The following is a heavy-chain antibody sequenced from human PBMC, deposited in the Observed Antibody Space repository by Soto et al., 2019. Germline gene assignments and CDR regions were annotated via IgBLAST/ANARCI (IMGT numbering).Heavy chain of an antibody. CDR2: ISYDGNNK. J-gene: IGHJ6*02. Sequence: AGGSLRLSCAASGFTFSSYGMHWVRQAPGKGLEWVAVISYDGNNKYYADSVKGRFTISRDNSKNTLYLQMNSLRAEDTAVYYCAKGAVSLSGYYYYGMDVWGQGTTVTVSS. D-gene: IGHD3-3*02. V-gene: IGHV3-30*18. CDR1: GFTFSSYG. CDR3: AKGAVSLSGYYYYGMDV.